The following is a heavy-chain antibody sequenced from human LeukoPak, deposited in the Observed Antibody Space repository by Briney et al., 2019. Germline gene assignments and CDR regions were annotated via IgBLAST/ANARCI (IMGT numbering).Heavy chain of an antibody. CDR3: ARDYGDNHWYFDL. CDR2: VNQGATQK. J-gene: IGHJ2*01. V-gene: IGHV3-7*01. D-gene: IGHD4-17*01. CDR1: GFDFSTQW. Sequence: GGSLRLSCAASGFDFSTQWMSWVRQAPGKGLEWVAIVNQGATQKYYVDSVKGRFTISRDNAENSLYLQMNSLRAEDTAVYYCARDYGDNHWYFDLWGRGTLVTVSS.